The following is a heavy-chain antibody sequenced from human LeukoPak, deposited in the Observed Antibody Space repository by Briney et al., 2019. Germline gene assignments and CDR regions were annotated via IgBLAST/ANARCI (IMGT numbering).Heavy chain of an antibody. Sequence: GGSLRLSCAASGFTFSSYSMNWVRQAPGKGLEWVSAISGSGGSTYYADSVKGRFSISRDNSKNTLYLQMNSLRAKDTAVYYCAGGFGGFWGQGTRVTVSS. V-gene: IGHV3-23*01. CDR1: GFTFSSYS. CDR2: ISGSGGST. CDR3: AGGFGGF. J-gene: IGHJ4*02. D-gene: IGHD3-10*01.